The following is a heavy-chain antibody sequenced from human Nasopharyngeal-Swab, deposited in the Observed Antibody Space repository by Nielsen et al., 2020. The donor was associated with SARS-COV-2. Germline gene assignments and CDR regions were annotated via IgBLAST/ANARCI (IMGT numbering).Heavy chain of an antibody. J-gene: IGHJ4*02. D-gene: IGHD2-21*02. CDR1: GFTFSSYA. V-gene: IGHV3-30-3*01. CDR3: ARANLAYCGGDCYSPLDY. Sequence: GGSLRLSCAASGFTFSSYAMHWVRQAPGKGLEWVAVISYDGSNKYYADSVKGRFTISRDNSKNTLYLQMNSLRAEDTAVYYCARANLAYCGGDCYSPLDYWGQGTPVTVSS. CDR2: ISYDGSNK.